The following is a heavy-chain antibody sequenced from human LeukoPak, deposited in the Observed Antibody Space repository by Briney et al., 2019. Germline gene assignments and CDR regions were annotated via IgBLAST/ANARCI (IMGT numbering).Heavy chain of an antibody. J-gene: IGHJ4*02. Sequence: PGGSLRLSCAASGFTFSSYAMSWVRQAPGKGLEWVSSISSSSSYIYYADSVKGRFTISRDNAKNSLYLQMNSLRAEDTAVYYCARVSYGGNSLDYWGQGTLVTVSS. V-gene: IGHV3-21*01. D-gene: IGHD4-23*01. CDR2: ISSSSSYI. CDR1: GFTFSSYA. CDR3: ARVSYGGNSLDY.